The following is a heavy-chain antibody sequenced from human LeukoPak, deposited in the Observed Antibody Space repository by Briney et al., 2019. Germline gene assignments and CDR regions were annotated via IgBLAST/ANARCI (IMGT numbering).Heavy chain of an antibody. CDR3: ARGRTSTMIVVVNTLLDY. CDR1: GFTFSNAW. D-gene: IGHD3-22*01. J-gene: IGHJ4*02. CDR2: ISSSSSYI. Sequence: GGSLRLSCAASGFTFSNAWMSWVRQAPGKGLEWVSSISSSSSYIYYADSVKGRFTISRDNAKNSLYLQMNSLRAEDTAVYYCARGRTSTMIVVVNTLLDYWGQGTLVTVSS. V-gene: IGHV3-21*01.